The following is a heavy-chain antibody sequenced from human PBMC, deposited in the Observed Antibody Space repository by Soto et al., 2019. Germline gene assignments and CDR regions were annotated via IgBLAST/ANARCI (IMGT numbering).Heavy chain of an antibody. Sequence: SETLSLTCTVSGGSISSGDYYWSWIRQPPGKGLEWIGYIYYSGSTYYNPSLKSRVTISVDTSKNQFSLKLSSVTAADTAVYYCARGSGYYYAAGYYYYYGMDVWGQGTTVTVSS. J-gene: IGHJ6*02. D-gene: IGHD3-22*01. V-gene: IGHV4-30-4*01. CDR3: ARGSGYYYAAGYYYYYGMDV. CDR1: GGSISSGDYY. CDR2: IYYSGST.